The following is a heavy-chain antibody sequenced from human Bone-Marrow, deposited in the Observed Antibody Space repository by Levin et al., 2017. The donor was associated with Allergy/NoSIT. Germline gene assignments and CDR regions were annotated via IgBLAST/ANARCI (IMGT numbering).Heavy chain of an antibody. V-gene: IGHV4-59*01. CDR2: INYGVQT. CDR1: NGSIRSYY. J-gene: IGHJ4*02. D-gene: IGHD5-18*01. CDR3: ARGEPVYSSAPFDF. Sequence: PSETLSLICTVSNGSIRSYYWTWIRQPPGKGLEWIGFINYGVQTNYNPSLKSRVTISLDMSKSQFSPRLTSVTAADTAVYYCARGEPVYSSAPFDFWGQGVLVTVSS.